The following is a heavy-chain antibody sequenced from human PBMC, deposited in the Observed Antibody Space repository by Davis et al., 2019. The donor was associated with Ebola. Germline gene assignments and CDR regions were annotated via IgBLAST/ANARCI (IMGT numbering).Heavy chain of an antibody. Sequence: MPSETLSLTCTVSGGSISSYYWSWIRQPPGKGLEWIGYIYYSGSTNYNPSLKSRVTISVDTSKNQFSLKLSSVTAADTAVYYCARALGGGYCSGGSCYSSLSDYYYYGMDVWGQGTTVTVSS. CDR3: ARALGGGYCSGGSCYSSLSDYYYYGMDV. V-gene: IGHV4-59*01. J-gene: IGHJ6*02. D-gene: IGHD2-15*01. CDR1: GGSISSYY. CDR2: IYYSGST.